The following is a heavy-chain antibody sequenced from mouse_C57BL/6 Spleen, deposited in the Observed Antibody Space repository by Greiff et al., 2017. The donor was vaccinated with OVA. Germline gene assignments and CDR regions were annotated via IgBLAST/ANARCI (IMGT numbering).Heavy chain of an antibody. CDR3: ARLGRVYYYAMDY. V-gene: IGHV1-50*01. Sequence: QVQLQQPGAELVKPGASVKLSCKASGYTFTSYWMQWVKQRPGQGLEWIGEIDPSDSYTNYNQKFKGKATLTVDTSSSTAYMQLSSLTSEDSAVYYCARLGRVYYYAMDYWGQGTSVTVSS. CDR2: IDPSDSYT. J-gene: IGHJ4*01. D-gene: IGHD3-1*01. CDR1: GYTFTSYW.